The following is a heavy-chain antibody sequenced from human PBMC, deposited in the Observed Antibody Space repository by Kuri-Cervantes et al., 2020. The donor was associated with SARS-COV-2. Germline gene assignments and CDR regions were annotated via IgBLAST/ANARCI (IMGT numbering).Heavy chain of an antibody. D-gene: IGHD6-13*01. Sequence: ESLKISCTVSRSPVRRCSYYWSWLRPPPGKGLEWSGYICYTGSTNYSPSLKSRVTISVDTSKNQFSLKLCSVTAADTAVYYCARVAAGTIEDYYYGMDVWGQGTTVTVSS. V-gene: IGHV4-61*01. J-gene: IGHJ6*02. CDR3: ARVAAGTIEDYYYGMDV. CDR1: RSPVRRCSYY. CDR2: ICYTGST.